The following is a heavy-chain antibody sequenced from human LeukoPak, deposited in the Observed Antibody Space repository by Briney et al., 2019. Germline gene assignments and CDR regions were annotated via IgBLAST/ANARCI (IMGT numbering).Heavy chain of an antibody. CDR3: ARGQTEYDSSGYYYEAAFDF. J-gene: IGHJ3*01. V-gene: IGHV1-18*01. CDR1: GYTFATYG. CDR2: ISAYNSHT. D-gene: IGHD3-22*01. Sequence: ASVRVSCKASGYTFATYGINWVRQAPGQGLEWMGWISAYNSHTNYAQRLQDRVAVTTDTSTNTAYMELRSLRSDDTAVYYCARGQTEYDSSGYYYEAAFDFWGQGTMVTVSS.